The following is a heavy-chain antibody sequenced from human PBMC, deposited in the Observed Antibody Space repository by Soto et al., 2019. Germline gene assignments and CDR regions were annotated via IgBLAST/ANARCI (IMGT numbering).Heavy chain of an antibody. CDR1: GGTFSSYA. CDR2: IIPIFGTA. V-gene: IGHV1-69*13. CDR3: ARGEFGGPPTD. J-gene: IGHJ4*02. D-gene: IGHD3-16*01. Sequence: SVKVSCKASGGTFSSYAISWVRQAPGQGLEWMGGIIPIFGTANYAQKFQGRVTITADESTSTAYRELSSLRSEDTAVYYCARGEFGGPPTDGGRGPRIPSSS.